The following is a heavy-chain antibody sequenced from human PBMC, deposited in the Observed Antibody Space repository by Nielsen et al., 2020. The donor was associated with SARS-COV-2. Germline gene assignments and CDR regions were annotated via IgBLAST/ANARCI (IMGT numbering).Heavy chain of an antibody. CDR1: GFNFSTYW. D-gene: IGHD5-18*01. J-gene: IGHJ4*02. Sequence: GGSLRLSCAASGFNFSTYWMSWVRQAPGKGLEWVAVISYDGSNKYYADSVKGRFTISRDNSKNTLYLQMNSLRAEDTAVYYCARGPLDTAMEKGGFDYWGQGTLVTVSS. CDR3: ARGPLDTAMEKGGFDY. CDR2: ISYDGSNK. V-gene: IGHV3-30*03.